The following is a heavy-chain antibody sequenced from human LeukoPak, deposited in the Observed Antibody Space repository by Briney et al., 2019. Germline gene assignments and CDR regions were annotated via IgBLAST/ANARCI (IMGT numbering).Heavy chain of an antibody. CDR1: GFTFSSYA. CDR2: ISGSGGST. D-gene: IGHD1-26*01. Sequence: PGGSLRLSCAASGFTFSSYAMSWVRQAPGKGLEWVSAISGSGGSTYYADSVKGRFTISRDNSKNTLYLQMNSLRAEDTAVYYCAKEGYGASGSYYQRRAYYLDYWGQGTLVTVSS. CDR3: AKEGYGASGSYYQRRAYYLDY. J-gene: IGHJ4*02. V-gene: IGHV3-23*01.